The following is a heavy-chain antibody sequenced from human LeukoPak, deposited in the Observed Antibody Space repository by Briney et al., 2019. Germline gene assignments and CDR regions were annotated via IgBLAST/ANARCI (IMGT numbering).Heavy chain of an antibody. J-gene: IGHJ4*02. V-gene: IGHV3-21*01. CDR1: GFTFSSYS. CDR3: ARSYAYCGGDCYLDY. CDR2: ISSSSSYI. D-gene: IGHD2-21*01. Sequence: GGSLRLSCAASGFTFSSYSMNWVRPAPGKGMEWVSSISSSSSYIYYADSVKGRFTISRDNAKNSLYLQMNSLRAEDTAVYYCARSYAYCGGDCYLDYWGQGTLVTVSS.